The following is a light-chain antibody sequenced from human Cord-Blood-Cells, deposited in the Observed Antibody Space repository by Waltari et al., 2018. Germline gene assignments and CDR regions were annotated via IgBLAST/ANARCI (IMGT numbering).Light chain of an antibody. Sequence: QSALTQPASVSGSPGQSITISCPGTSSDVGGYNYVSWYQQHPGKAPKLMIYDVSNRPSGVSKRFSGSKSGNTASLTISGLQAEDEADYYCSSYTSSSTPYVFGTGTKVTVL. CDR2: DVS. V-gene: IGLV2-14*01. CDR1: SSDVGGYNY. CDR3: SSYTSSSTPYV. J-gene: IGLJ1*01.